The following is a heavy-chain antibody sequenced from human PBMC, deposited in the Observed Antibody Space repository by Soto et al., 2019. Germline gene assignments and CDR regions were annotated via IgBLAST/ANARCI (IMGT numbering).Heavy chain of an antibody. Sequence: ASVKVSCKVSGYTLTELSMHWVRQAPGKGLEWVGGFDPEGGETPYAQKFQGRVTMTEDTSTDTAYMELSSLRSEDTAVYYCATGVGATLHFDYWGQGTLVTVSS. J-gene: IGHJ4*02. CDR3: ATGVGATLHFDY. CDR2: FDPEGGET. V-gene: IGHV1-24*01. D-gene: IGHD1-26*01. CDR1: GYTLTELS.